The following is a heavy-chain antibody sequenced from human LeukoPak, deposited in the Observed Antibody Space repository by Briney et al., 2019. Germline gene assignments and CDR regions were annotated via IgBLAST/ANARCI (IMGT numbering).Heavy chain of an antibody. CDR1: GFTFSNYA. CDR2: ITGSGGST. J-gene: IGHJ4*02. D-gene: IGHD3-22*01. CDR3: AKDLIAGPYYDSSGYSVDY. V-gene: IGHV3-23*01. Sequence: PGGSLRLSCAASGFTFSNYAMSWVRQAPGKGLEWVSSITGSGGSTKYADSVKGRFTISRDNSKNTLYLQMSSLRAEDTAVYYCAKDLIAGPYYDSSGYSVDYWGQGTLVTVSS.